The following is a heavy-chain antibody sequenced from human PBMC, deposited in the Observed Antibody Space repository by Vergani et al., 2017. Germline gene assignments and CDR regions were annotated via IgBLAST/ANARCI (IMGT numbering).Heavy chain of an antibody. D-gene: IGHD3-3*01. CDR2: INHSGST. CDR3: ERGTTIFGVVIADDAFDI. Sequence: QVQLQESGPGLVKPSETLSLTCTVSGGSISRYYWRWIRQPPGKGLEWIGEINHSGSTNYNPSLKSRVTISVDTSKNQFSLKLSSVTAADTAVYYCERGTTIFGVVIADDAFDIWGQGTMVTVSS. CDR1: GGSISRYY. J-gene: IGHJ3*02. V-gene: IGHV4-59*12.